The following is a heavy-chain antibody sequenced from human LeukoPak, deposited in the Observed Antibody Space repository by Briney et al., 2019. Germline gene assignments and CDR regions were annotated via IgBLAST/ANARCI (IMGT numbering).Heavy chain of an antibody. CDR2: ISGSGGST. D-gene: IGHD3-22*01. CDR3: AKIYYYDSSGYYPFDY. Sequence: GGSLRLSCAGSGFTFSSYVMSWVRQGPGKGLEWVAAISGSGGSTYYADSVKGRFTISRDNSKNTLYLQMNSLRAEDTAVYYCAKIYYYDSSGYYPFDYWGQGTLVTVSS. J-gene: IGHJ4*02. CDR1: GFTFSSYV. V-gene: IGHV3-23*01.